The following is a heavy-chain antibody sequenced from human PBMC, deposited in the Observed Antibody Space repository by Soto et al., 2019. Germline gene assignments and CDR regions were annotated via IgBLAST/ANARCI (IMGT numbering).Heavy chain of an antibody. V-gene: IGHV4-39*01. J-gene: IGHJ6*03. CDR1: GASISSGSYY. CDR2: IYYSGST. Sequence: QLQLQESGPGLVKPSETLSLNCTVSGASISSGSYYWGWIRQSPGKGLEWIGSIYYSGSTYYYPSLRGRVNISVDTSKNQFSLNLSSVTAADTSVYYCARHGGSGTTVYYYYYYMDVWGKGTTVTVSS. CDR3: ARHGGSGTTVYYYYYYMDV. D-gene: IGHD1-7*01.